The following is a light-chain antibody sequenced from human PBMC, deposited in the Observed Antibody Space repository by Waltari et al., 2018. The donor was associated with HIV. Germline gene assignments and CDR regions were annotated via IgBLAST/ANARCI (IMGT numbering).Light chain of an antibody. CDR1: KLGDKY. Sequence: SYELTQPPSVSVSPGQTASITCSGDKLGDKYACWYQQKPGQSPMLVIYQDSKRPSGIPERFYGSNAGNTATLTISGTQAMDEADYYCQAWDSSTLVVFGGGTKLTVL. V-gene: IGLV3-1*01. CDR3: QAWDSSTLVV. CDR2: QDS. J-gene: IGLJ2*01.